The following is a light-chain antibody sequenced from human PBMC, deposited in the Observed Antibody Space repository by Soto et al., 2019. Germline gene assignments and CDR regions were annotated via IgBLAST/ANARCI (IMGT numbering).Light chain of an antibody. V-gene: IGLV2-14*01. CDR2: EVS. CDR3: SSYTSSSTWV. J-gene: IGLJ3*02. CDR1: SSDVGGYNY. Sequence: QSALTQPASVSGSPGQSITISCTGPSSDVGGYNYVSWYQQHPGKAPKLMIYEVSNRPSGVSNRFSGSKSGNTASLTISGLQDEDEDDYYCSSYTSSSTWVFGGGTKLNVL.